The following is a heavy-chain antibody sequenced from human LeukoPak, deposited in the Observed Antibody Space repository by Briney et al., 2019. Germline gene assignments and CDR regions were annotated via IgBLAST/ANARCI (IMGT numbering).Heavy chain of an antibody. CDR3: VKGLSSTAPFDY. J-gene: IGHJ4*02. D-gene: IGHD1-1*01. CDR1: GFTFSSYA. CDR2: ISYDGSNK. Sequence: GGSLRLSCAASGFTFSSYAMHWVRQAPGKGLEWVAVISYDGSNKYYADSVKGRFTISRDNSKNTLFLQMNSLRAEDTAIYYCVKGLSSTAPFDYWGQGTLVTVSS. V-gene: IGHV3-30-3*01.